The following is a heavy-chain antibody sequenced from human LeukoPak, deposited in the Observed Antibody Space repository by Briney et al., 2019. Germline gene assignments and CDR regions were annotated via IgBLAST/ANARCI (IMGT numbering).Heavy chain of an antibody. V-gene: IGHV3-69-1*01. CDR2: ISTSSNI. J-gene: IGHJ4*02. Sequence: NPGGSLRLSCAASGFTFTDYPINWVRQAPGKGLEWVSSISTSSNIYYADSVKGRFTVSRDNAKNSVYLQTNSLRAEDTAVYYCASDRSYVGFDYWGQGTLVTVSS. D-gene: IGHD4-23*01. CDR3: ASDRSYVGFDY. CDR1: GFTFTDYP.